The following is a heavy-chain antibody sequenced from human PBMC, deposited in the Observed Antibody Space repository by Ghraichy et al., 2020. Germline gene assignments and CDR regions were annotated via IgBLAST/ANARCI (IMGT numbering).Heavy chain of an antibody. CDR1: GFTFSSYA. J-gene: IGHJ4*02. CDR3: AKDLRAYYDLLTGHSLDDY. V-gene: IGHV3-23*01. CDR2: ISGSAGST. Sequence: GGSLRLSCAASGFTFSSYAMNWVRQAPGKGLEWVSAISGSAGSTYYADSVKGRFTISRDNSKNTLYLQMNSLRAEDTAIYYCAKDLRAYYDLLTGHSLDDYWGQGTLVTVSS. D-gene: IGHD3-9*01.